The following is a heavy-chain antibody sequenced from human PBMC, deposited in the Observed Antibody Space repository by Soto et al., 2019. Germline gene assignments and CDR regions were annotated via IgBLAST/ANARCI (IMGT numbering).Heavy chain of an antibody. CDR3: ARGTYQRAHAFDI. V-gene: IGHV4-59*01. CDR2: IYYSGST. D-gene: IGHD2-2*01. J-gene: IGHJ3*02. CDR1: GGSISSYY. Sequence: QVQLQESGPGLVKPSETLSLTCTVSGGSISSYYWSWIRQPPGKGLEWIGYIYYSGSTNYNPSLKIRVNISVDTSKNQFSLKLSSVTAADTAVYYCARGTYQRAHAFDIWGQGTMVTVSS.